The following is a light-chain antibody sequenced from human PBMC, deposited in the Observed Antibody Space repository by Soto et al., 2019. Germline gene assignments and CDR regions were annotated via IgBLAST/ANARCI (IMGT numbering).Light chain of an antibody. Sequence: DIVLTQSPDSLAVSLGERATINCRSCQTFLCNSNNNHQLTWYQQKPGQSPKLXXYWTSTRESGVPERFIGSGSWAELTLTISSLQAEDVAVYYCQQSFGNFTLTFGQGTKVDIK. V-gene: IGKV4-1*01. J-gene: IGKJ1*01. CDR3: QQSFGNFTLT. CDR2: WTS. CDR1: QTFLCNSNNNHQ.